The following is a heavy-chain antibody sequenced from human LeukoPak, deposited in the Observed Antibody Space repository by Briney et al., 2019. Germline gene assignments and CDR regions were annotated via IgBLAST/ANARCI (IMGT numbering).Heavy chain of an antibody. CDR3: ARHETRDHGDPDGVDC. CDR2: IYYSGST. V-gene: IGHV4-39*01. Sequence: SETLSLTCTVSGGSISSSSYYWGWIRQPPGKGLEWIGSIYYSGSTYYNPSLKSRVTISVDTSKNQFSLKLSSVTAADTAVYYCARHETRDHGDPDGVDCWGQGTLVTVSS. CDR1: GGSISSSSYY. J-gene: IGHJ4*02. D-gene: IGHD4-17*01.